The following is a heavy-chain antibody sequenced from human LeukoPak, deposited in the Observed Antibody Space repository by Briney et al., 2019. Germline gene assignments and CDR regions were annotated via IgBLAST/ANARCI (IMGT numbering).Heavy chain of an antibody. CDR1: GGTFSSYA. D-gene: IGHD3-3*01. CDR2: IIPIFGTA. V-gene: IGHV1-69*13. Sequence: SVKVSCKASGGTFSSYAISWVRQAPGQGLEWMGGIIPIFGTANYAQKFQGRVTITADESTSTAYMELSSLRSEDTAVYYCARDWHYDFWSGYWAWFDPWGQGTLVTVSS. CDR3: ARDWHYDFWSGYWAWFDP. J-gene: IGHJ5*02.